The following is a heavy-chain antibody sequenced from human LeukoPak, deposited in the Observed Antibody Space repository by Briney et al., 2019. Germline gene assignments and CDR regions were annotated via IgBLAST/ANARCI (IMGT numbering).Heavy chain of an antibody. Sequence: GGSLRLSCAASGFTFSTHAMSWVRQAQGKGLEWVSAVGVSDGNTYYADSVKGRFTISRDNSNNTLYLQMNSLRAEDTALYYCARRNFFDYWGQGTLVTVSS. CDR2: VGVSDGNT. V-gene: IGHV3-23*01. CDR1: GFTFSTHA. CDR3: ARRNFFDY. J-gene: IGHJ4*02.